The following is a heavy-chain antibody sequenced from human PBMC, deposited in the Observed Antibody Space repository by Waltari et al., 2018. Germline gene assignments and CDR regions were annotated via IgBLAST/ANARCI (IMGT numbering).Heavy chain of an antibody. CDR1: GFNFEQYA. CDR3: AKGLSLVMTVINAFDS. CDR2: ISGGGST. D-gene: IGHD2-21*01. V-gene: IGHV3-23*01. J-gene: IGHJ4*02. Sequence: VQLLESGGGLAQPGGSLRLSCAASGFNFEQYAINWVRQAPGKGLQWVSGISGGGSTFYADSVRGRFTISRDDSNNTLSLQMNSLTAGDTAIYYCAKGLSLVMTVINAFDSWGQGVLVTVSS.